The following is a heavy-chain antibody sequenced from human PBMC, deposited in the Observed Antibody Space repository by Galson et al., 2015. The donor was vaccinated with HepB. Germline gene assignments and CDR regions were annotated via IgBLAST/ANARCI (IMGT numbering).Heavy chain of an antibody. CDR1: GYTFTSYG. V-gene: IGHV1-18*01. J-gene: IGHJ5*02. CDR3: ARTVCTGGVCYTVSWFDP. D-gene: IGHD2-8*02. CDR2: ISAYNGNT. Sequence: SVKVSCKASGYTFTSYGISWVRQAPGQGLECMGWISAYNGNTNYAQKLQGRVTMTTDTSTSTAYMELRSLRSDDTAVYYCARTVCTGGVCYTVSWFDPWGQGTLVTVSS.